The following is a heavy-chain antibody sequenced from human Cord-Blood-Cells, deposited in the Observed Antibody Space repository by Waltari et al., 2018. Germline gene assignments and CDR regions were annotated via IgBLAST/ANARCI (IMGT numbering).Heavy chain of an antibody. CDR1: GFTFDDYA. Sequence: EVQLVESGGGLVQPGRSLRLSCAASGFTFDDYAMHWVRQAPGQGREWVWGISWNSGSIGYADSVKGRFTISRDNAKNSLYLQMNSLRAEDTALYYCAKDIGYSYGYQFGVFDYWGQGTLVTVSS. CDR2: ISWNSGSI. CDR3: AKDIGYSYGYQFGVFDY. D-gene: IGHD5-18*01. J-gene: IGHJ4*02. V-gene: IGHV3-9*01.